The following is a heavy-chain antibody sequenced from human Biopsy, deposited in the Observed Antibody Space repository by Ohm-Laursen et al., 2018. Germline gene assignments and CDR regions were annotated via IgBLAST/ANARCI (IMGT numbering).Heavy chain of an antibody. CDR3: AKNQAHNEGVTDHFDS. CDR2: SSGSGDAK. CDR1: GFTFTDYY. V-gene: IGHV3-23*01. D-gene: IGHD3-10*01. Sequence: SLRLSCAASGFTFTDYYMSWVRQAPGKGLEWLSESSGSGDAKYYADSAEGRFTISKDISKNTLYLQMNSLSVDDTAIYYCAKNQAHNEGVTDHFDSWGQGTLVTVSS. J-gene: IGHJ4*02.